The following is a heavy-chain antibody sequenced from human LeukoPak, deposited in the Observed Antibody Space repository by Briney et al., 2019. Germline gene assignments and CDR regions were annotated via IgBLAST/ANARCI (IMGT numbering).Heavy chain of an antibody. J-gene: IGHJ4*02. Sequence: GRSLRLSCAASGFTFSSYGMHWVRQAPGKGLEWVAVISYDGSNKYYADSVKGRFTISRDNSKNTLYLQMNSLRAEDTAVYYCAKDFWSGYIDQGGYYFDYWGQGTLVTVSS. CDR3: AKDFWSGYIDQGGYYFDY. V-gene: IGHV3-30*18. CDR2: ISYDGSNK. D-gene: IGHD3-3*01. CDR1: GFTFSSYG.